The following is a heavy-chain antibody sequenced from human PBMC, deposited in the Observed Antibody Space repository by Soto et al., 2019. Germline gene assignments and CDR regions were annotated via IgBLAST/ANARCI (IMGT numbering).Heavy chain of an antibody. CDR3: ARHGPLTNNWNQLNC. CDR1: GGSISSSPYY. Sequence: SETLSLTCTVSGGSISSSPYYWAWIRQPPGKGLQWIGNFYYNGNTFYNPSLRSRVTISIDTSKSQFPLGLSSVTASDTAVYYCARHGPLTNNWNQLNCWGQGTLVTVSS. CDR2: FYYNGNT. V-gene: IGHV4-39*01. J-gene: IGHJ4*02. D-gene: IGHD1-1*01.